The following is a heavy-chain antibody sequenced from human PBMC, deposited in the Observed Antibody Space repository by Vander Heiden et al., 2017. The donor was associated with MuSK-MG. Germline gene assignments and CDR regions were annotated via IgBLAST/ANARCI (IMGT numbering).Heavy chain of an antibody. Sequence: GVVQPGGSLRLSCAASGFTFNSHGMHWVRQAPGRGLEWVAVISYDGANKYYADSVQGRFSISRDNSKNMLFLQMDTLGSDDTAIYYCSRDRWYSSTWSYYYDGVDVWGQGTTVTVAS. V-gene: IGHV3-30*03. CDR2: ISYDGANK. D-gene: IGHD2-15*01. CDR3: SRDRWYSSTWSYYYDGVDV. CDR1: GFTFNSHG. J-gene: IGHJ6*02.